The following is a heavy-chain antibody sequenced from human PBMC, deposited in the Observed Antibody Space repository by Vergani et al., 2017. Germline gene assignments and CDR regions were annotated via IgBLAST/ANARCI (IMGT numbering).Heavy chain of an antibody. CDR2: ISGSGGST. CDR1: GFTFSSYA. J-gene: IGHJ3*02. D-gene: IGHD3-3*01. CDR3: AKVVPRSGAFDI. V-gene: IGHV3-23*01. Sequence: EVQLLESGGGLLQPGGSLRLSCEASGFTFSSYAMSWVRQAPGKGLEWVSAISGSGGSTYYADSVKGRFTISIDNSKNTLYLQMNSLRAEDTAVYYCAKVVPRSGAFDIWGQGTMVTVSS.